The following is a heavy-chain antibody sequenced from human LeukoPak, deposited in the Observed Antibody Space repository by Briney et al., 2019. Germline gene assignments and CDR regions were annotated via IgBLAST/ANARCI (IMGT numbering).Heavy chain of an antibody. CDR1: GGSFSGYY. J-gene: IGHJ3*02. Sequence: SETLSHTCAVYGGSFSGYYWSWIRQPPGKGLEWIGEINHSGSTNYNPSLKSRVTISVDTSKNQFSLKLSSVTAADTAVYYCASGLLWFGELVPHDAFDIWGQGTMVTVSS. D-gene: IGHD3-10*01. V-gene: IGHV4-34*01. CDR3: ASGLLWFGELVPHDAFDI. CDR2: INHSGST.